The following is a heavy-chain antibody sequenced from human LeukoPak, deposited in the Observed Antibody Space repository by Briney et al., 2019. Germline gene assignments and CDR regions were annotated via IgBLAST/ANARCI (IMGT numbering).Heavy chain of an antibody. J-gene: IGHJ3*02. V-gene: IGHV3-13*01. CDR3: AREMPGSNDALDI. Sequence: GGSLRLSCAASGFTLSTYDMHWVRQPTGEGLEWVSIIYRAGDTYYPGSVKGRFTISRDNAKNSLYLQMNSLRAEDTAVYYCAREMPGSNDALDIWGQGTMVTVSS. D-gene: IGHD3-10*01. CDR1: GFTLSTYD. CDR2: IYRAGDT.